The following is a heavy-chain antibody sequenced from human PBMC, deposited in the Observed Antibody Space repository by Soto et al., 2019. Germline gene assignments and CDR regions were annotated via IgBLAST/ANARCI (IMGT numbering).Heavy chain of an antibody. J-gene: IGHJ6*02. CDR1: GGSFSGYY. Sequence: SETLSLTCAVYGGSFSGYYWSWIRQPPGKGLEWIGEINHSGSTNYNPSLKSRVTISVDTSKNQFSLKLSSVTAADTAVYYCARARFWSGYYMYVGMDVWGQGTTVTVSS. V-gene: IGHV4-34*01. CDR3: ARARFWSGYYMYVGMDV. CDR2: INHSGST. D-gene: IGHD3-3*01.